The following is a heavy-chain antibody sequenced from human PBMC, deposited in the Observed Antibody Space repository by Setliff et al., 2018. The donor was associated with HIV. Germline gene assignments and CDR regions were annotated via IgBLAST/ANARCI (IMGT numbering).Heavy chain of an antibody. J-gene: IGHJ5*02. D-gene: IGHD3-10*01. Sequence: SETLSLTCAVSGGSISSSNWWSWVRQPPGQGLEWIGEIYHSGGTNYNPSLKSRVTISVDKSKNHFSLELRSVTAADTAVYYCARVITMVWTTFDPWGQGTLVTVSS. CDR1: GGSISSSNW. CDR3: ARVITMVWTTFDP. CDR2: IYHSGGT. V-gene: IGHV4-4*02.